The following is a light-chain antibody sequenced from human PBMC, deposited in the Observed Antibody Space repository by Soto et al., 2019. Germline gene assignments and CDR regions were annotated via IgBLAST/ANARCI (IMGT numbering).Light chain of an antibody. CDR2: DTS. CDR1: QRIGDT. V-gene: IGKV3-15*01. CDR3: QQYNNWPPWT. J-gene: IGKJ1*01. Sequence: SPPTLFLSPGXXXXXXXXASQRIGDTLAWYQNKPXQTPILLIYDTSTXATGVPTRFSGSGSGKEFTLTINNLQSEDFAVYYCQQYNNWPPWTFGQGTKVDIK.